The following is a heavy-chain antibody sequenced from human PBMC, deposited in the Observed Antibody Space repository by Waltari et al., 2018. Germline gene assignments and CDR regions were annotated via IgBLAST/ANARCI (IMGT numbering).Heavy chain of an antibody. V-gene: IGHV3-30*02. J-gene: IGHJ4*02. CDR2: IRYDGSNK. CDR1: GFTFSSYG. D-gene: IGHD5-12*01. CDR3: AKAQNLVATIRGYFDY. Sequence: QVQLVESGGGVVQPGGSLRLSCAASGFTFSSYGMPWVRQAPGKGLEWVAFIRYDGSNKYYADSVKGRFTISRDNSKNTLYLQMNSLRAEDTAVYYCAKAQNLVATIRGYFDYWGQGTLVTVSS.